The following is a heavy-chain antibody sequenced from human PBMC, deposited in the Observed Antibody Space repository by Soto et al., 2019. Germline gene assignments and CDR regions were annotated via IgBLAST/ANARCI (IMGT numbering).Heavy chain of an antibody. Sequence: PSETLSLTCTVSGGSISSYYWSWIRQPPGKGLEWIGYIYYSGSTNYNPSLKSRVTISVDTSKNQFSLKLSSVTAADTAVYYCARAPSSFGQPFDYWGQGTLVTVSS. J-gene: IGHJ4*02. CDR3: ARAPSSFGQPFDY. D-gene: IGHD3-10*01. CDR1: GGSISSYY. V-gene: IGHV4-59*01. CDR2: IYYSGST.